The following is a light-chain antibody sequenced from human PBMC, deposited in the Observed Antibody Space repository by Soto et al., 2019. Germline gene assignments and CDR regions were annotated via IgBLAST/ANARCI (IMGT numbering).Light chain of an antibody. V-gene: IGKV1-5*03. CDR3: QHHNDYLYT. Sequence: DVQMTQSPSTLSASVGDTVTITCRASQNIDYYLAWYQQKPGKAPKLLIYKASSLESGVPSRFSGSGFGTEFTLTISSLQPDDFATYFCQHHNDYLYTCGQGTELEIK. CDR2: KAS. CDR1: QNIDYY. J-gene: IGKJ2*01.